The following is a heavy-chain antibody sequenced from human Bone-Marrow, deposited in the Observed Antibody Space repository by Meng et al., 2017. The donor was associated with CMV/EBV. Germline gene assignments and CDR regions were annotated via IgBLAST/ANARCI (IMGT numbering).Heavy chain of an antibody. J-gene: IGHJ3*02. V-gene: IGHV3-72*01. CDR3: TRGHSGIDIYAFDI. CDR1: GFTFSSYA. D-gene: IGHD1-26*01. CDR2: AANKANRYTT. Sequence: GESLKISCAASGFTFSSYAMSWVRQAPGKGLEWIGRAANKANRYTTEYAASVKGRFTFSRYDSENSLYLQMNSLKSEDTAVYYCTRGHSGIDIYAFDIWGQGPLVPVSS.